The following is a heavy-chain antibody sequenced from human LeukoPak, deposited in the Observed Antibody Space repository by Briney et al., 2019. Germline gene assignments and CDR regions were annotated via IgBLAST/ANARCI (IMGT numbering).Heavy chain of an antibody. CDR1: GFTFRVNG. CDR2: IWYDGSNR. D-gene: IGHD4-17*01. Sequence: PGRSLRLSRAASGFTFRVNGMHWVRQAPGKGLEWVAIIWYDGSNRYYADSVKGRFTISRDNSKNTLFLQMNSLTAEDTAVYYCARDQGTSVTAMVGGYFDYWGPGTLVTVSS. CDR3: ARDQGTSVTAMVGGYFDY. V-gene: IGHV3-33*01. J-gene: IGHJ4*02.